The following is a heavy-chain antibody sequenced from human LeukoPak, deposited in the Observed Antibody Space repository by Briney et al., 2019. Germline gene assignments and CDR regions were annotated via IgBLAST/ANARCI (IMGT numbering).Heavy chain of an antibody. Sequence: SETLSLTCTVSGGSISSYYWRWIRQPPGKGLEWIGYIYYSGSTNYNPSLKSRVTISVDRSKNQFSLKLSSVTTADTAVYYCARVSDYGDYYPDYWGQGTLVTVSS. CDR3: ARVSDYGDYYPDY. CDR2: IYYSGST. V-gene: IGHV4-59*01. D-gene: IGHD4-17*01. CDR1: GGSISSYY. J-gene: IGHJ4*02.